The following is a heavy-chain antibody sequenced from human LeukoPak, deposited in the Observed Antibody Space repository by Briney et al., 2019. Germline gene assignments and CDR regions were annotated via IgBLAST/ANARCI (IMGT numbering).Heavy chain of an antibody. D-gene: IGHD1-26*01. CDR3: ARAWVGATPVNWFDP. V-gene: IGHV4-34*01. Sequence: SETLSLTCAVYGGSFSVYYWSWIRQPPGKGLEWIGEINHSGSTNYNPSLKSRVTISVDTSKNQFSLKLSSVTAADTAVYYCARAWVGATPVNWFDPWGQGTLVTVSS. J-gene: IGHJ5*02. CDR1: GGSFSVYY. CDR2: INHSGST.